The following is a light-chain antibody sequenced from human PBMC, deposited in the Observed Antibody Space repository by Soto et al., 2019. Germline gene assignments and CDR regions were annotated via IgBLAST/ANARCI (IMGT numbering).Light chain of an antibody. V-gene: IGLV2-8*01. CDR1: SSDVGGYNY. CDR2: EVN. J-gene: IGLJ2*01. Sequence: QSALTQPPSASGSPGQSVTISCTGTSSDVGGYNYVSWYQQHPGKAPKLIIYEVNKRPSGVPDRFSGSKSGTSASLAISGLQSEDEADYYCAAWDDSLNGVVFGGGTKVTVL. CDR3: AAWDDSLNGVV.